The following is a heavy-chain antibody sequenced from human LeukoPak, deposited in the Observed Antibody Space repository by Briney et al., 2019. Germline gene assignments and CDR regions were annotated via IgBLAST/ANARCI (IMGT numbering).Heavy chain of an antibody. V-gene: IGHV3-23*01. D-gene: IGHD2-8*01. CDR3: AKQSYARSLGE. CDR2: TNSGGTST. Sequence: GGSLRLSCATSGFPFSDFSMTWVRQAPGKGLEWISTTNSGGTSTYYAESVKGHFTISRDNSKNALYLQMSSLRVEDTAIYYCAKQSYARSLGEGGPGTLVTVSS. J-gene: IGHJ4*02. CDR1: GFPFSDFS.